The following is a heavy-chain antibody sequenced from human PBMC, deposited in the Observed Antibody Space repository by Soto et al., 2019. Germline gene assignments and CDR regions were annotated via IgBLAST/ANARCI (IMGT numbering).Heavy chain of an antibody. J-gene: IGHJ5*02. V-gene: IGHV4-61*06. CDR3: ARVSGLYCGGDCYPPTPNWFGP. D-gene: IGHD2-21*02. CDR2: IYYSGST. Sequence: WSWFLQHTGKGLEWIGYIYYSGSTNYNPSLKSRVTISVDTSKNQFSLKLTSVTAADTAVYYCARVSGLYCGGDCYPPTPNWFGPWGQGTLVTVSS.